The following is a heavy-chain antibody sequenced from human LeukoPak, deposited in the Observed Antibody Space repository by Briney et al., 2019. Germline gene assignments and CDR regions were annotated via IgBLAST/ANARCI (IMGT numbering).Heavy chain of an antibody. CDR1: GYTFSGSY. J-gene: IGHJ3*01. D-gene: IGHD5-24*01. CDR3: ARIRDGYNDAYDL. V-gene: IGHV1-2*06. Sequence: ASVKVSCKASGYTFSGSYIHWVRQAPGQGLEWLGRINPNSGDTNYAQNLHGRVTMTRDTSTSTVYMELSSLRSEDTAIYYCARIRDGYNDAYDLWGQGTVVTVPS. CDR2: INPNSGDT.